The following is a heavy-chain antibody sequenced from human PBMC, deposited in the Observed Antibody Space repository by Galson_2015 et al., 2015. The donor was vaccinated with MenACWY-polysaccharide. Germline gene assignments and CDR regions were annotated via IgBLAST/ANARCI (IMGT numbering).Heavy chain of an antibody. CDR3: AKDDDFWSGYSFSY. Sequence: SLRLSCAASGFTFSSYAMSWVRQAPGKGLEWVSAISGSGGSTYYADSVKGRFTISRDNSKNMLYLQMNSLRAEDTAVYYCAKDDDFWSGYSFSYWGQGTLVTVSS. D-gene: IGHD3-3*01. CDR1: GFTFSSYA. J-gene: IGHJ4*02. CDR2: ISGSGGST. V-gene: IGHV3-23*01.